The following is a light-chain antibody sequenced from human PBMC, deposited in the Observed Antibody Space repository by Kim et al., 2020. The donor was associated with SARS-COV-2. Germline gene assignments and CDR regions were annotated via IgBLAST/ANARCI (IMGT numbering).Light chain of an antibody. CDR2: DNS. CDR3: QVWDTSSDHVV. J-gene: IGLJ2*01. CDR1: NMSYKR. V-gene: IGLV3-21*03. Sequence: PGMTATVSCEGNNMSYKRVHCYQQKPGQAPVLVVYDNSDRPSGIPDRFSGSNSGSTATLTISRVEAGDEADYYCQVWDTSSDHVVFGGGTQLTVL.